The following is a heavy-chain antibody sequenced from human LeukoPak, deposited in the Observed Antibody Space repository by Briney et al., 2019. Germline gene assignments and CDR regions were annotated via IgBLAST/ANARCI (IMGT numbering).Heavy chain of an antibody. CDR1: GFTFSSYS. V-gene: IGHV3-21*01. D-gene: IGHD6-19*01. J-gene: IGHJ4*02. Sequence: GGSQRLSCAASGFTFSSYSLSWVRQAPGKGREWVSFISSSGSLIYYADSVRGRFTISRDNAKNSLYLQMNSLRAEATAVYYCARGAVGGPFDYWGQGTLVTVSS. CDR2: ISSSGSLI. CDR3: ARGAVGGPFDY.